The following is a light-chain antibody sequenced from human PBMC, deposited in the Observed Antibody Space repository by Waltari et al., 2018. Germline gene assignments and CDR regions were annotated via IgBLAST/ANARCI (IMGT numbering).Light chain of an antibody. V-gene: IGKV4-1*01. Sequence: DIVMTQSPDSLALSLGGRATIQCKSSQSVLYNSNSKNYLAWYQQKPGQPPKLLISWASTRESGVPDRFSGSGSGTDFTLIISNLQAEDVAVYYCQQYYNIPRTFGQGTKLEI. CDR1: QSVLYNSNSKNY. J-gene: IGKJ2*01. CDR3: QQYYNIPRT. CDR2: WAS.